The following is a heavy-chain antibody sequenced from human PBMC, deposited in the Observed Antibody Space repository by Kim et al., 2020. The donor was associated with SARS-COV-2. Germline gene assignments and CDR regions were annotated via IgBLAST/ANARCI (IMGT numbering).Heavy chain of an antibody. D-gene: IGHD1-1*01. CDR1: GGSISSSSYY. V-gene: IGHV4-39*07. CDR2: IYYSGST. CDR3: ARVGQLEGDHAFDI. J-gene: IGHJ3*02. Sequence: SETLSLTYTVSGGSISSSSYYWGWIRQPPGKGLEWIGSIYYSGSTYYNPSLKSRVTISVDTSKNQFSLKLSSVTAADTAVYYCARVGQLEGDHAFDIWGQGTMVTVSS.